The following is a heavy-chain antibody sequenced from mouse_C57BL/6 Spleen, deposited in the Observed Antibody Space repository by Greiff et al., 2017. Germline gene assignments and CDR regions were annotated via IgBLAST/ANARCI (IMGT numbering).Heavy chain of an antibody. CDR3: TSSSLRGYIDV. J-gene: IGHJ1*03. V-gene: IGHV1-15*01. CDR2: IDPETGGT. CDR1: GYTFTDYE. Sequence: QVQLQQSGAELVRPGASVTLSCKASGYTFTDYEMNWVKQTPVHGLEWIGAIDPETGGTAYNQKFKGKAILTADNSSSTAYMELSSLTAEDSAVYYCTSSSLRGYIDVWGTGTAVTVSA.